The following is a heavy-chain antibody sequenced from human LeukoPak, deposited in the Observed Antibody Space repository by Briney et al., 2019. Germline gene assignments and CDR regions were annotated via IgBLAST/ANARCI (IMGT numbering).Heavy chain of an antibody. V-gene: IGHV3-7*01. CDR1: GLLFANHW. Sequence: GGSLRLSCAASGLLFANHWMSWVRQAPGKGLEWVADIKQGGSEKLYVDSVKGRFTIFRDDAKNSLSLQMDSLRPEDTAVYYCARGKYGGYFIDYWGQGTLVTVSS. CDR3: ARGKYGGYFIDY. J-gene: IGHJ4*02. D-gene: IGHD5-12*01. CDR2: IKQGGSEK.